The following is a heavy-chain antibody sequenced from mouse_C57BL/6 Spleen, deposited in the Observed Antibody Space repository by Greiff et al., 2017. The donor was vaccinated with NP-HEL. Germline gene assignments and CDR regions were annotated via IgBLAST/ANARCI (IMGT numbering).Heavy chain of an antibody. Sequence: QVQLQQSGPELVKPGASVKISCKASGYAFSSSWMNWVKQRPGKGLEWIGRIYPGDGDTNYNGNFKGKATLTADKSSSTAYMQLSSLTSEDSAVYFCARSGGYDGGPFAYWGNGALVTVSA. CDR3: ARSGGYDGGPFAY. CDR1: GYAFSSSW. V-gene: IGHV1-82*01. CDR2: IYPGDGDT. D-gene: IGHD2-2*01. J-gene: IGHJ3*01.